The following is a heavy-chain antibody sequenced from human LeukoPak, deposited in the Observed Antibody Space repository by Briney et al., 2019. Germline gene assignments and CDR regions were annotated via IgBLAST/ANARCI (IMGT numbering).Heavy chain of an antibody. CDR2: ISYNGRT. V-gene: IGHV4-59*01. D-gene: IGHD3-10*01. CDR3: ARDAYRGVTQFEP. Sequence: SETLSLTCTVSGGSISPYFWSWIRQPPGEGLEWIGYISYNGRTNYNPSLKSRVIISVDTSKSQFSLNLSSVTAADTAVYYCARDAYRGVTQFEPWGQGTLVTVSS. CDR1: GGSISPYF. J-gene: IGHJ5*02.